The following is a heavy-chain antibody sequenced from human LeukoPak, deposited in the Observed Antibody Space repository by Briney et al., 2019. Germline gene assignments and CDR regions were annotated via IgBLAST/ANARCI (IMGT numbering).Heavy chain of an antibody. CDR1: GGSIIGHW. Sequence: PSETLSLTCTVSGGSIIGHWWSWIRQPPGKGLEWIGDIFYSGGSTNYNPSLKSRLTMSLDTSKNQFSLKLTSVTAADTSVYYCARWAAYGDYVRGYFDYWGQGTLVTVSS. CDR2: IFYSGGST. D-gene: IGHD4-17*01. V-gene: IGHV4-59*08. J-gene: IGHJ4*02. CDR3: ARWAAYGDYVRGYFDY.